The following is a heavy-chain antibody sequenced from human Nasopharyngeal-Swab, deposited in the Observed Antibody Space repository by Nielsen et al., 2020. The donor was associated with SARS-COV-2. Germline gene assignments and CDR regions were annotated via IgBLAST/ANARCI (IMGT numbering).Heavy chain of an antibody. D-gene: IGHD1-26*01. CDR3: ARAKKYGGTWEHTDY. CDR2: IYYSGYT. V-gene: IGHV4-30-4*01. J-gene: IGHJ4*02. CDR1: GGSISSSSYY. Sequence: SETLSLTCSVSGGSISSSSYYWSWIRQPPGKGLEWIGCIYYSGYTNSNPSLMSRVTISLDTSQNQFSLKLISVTAADTAVYYCARAKKYGGTWEHTDYWGQGTLVTVSS.